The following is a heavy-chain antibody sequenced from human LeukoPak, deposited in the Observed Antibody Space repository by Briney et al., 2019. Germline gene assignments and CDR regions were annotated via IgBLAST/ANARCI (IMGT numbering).Heavy chain of an antibody. D-gene: IGHD3-22*01. V-gene: IGHV3-30-3*01. CDR2: ISYDGSNK. Sequence: PGGSLRLSCAASGFTFSSYAMHWVRQAPGKGLEWVAVISYDGSNKYYADSVKGRFTISRDNSKNTLYLQMNSLRAEDTAVYYCARDLLYYYDSSGYARLFDYWGQGTLVTVSS. J-gene: IGHJ4*02. CDR3: ARDLLYYYDSSGYARLFDY. CDR1: GFTFSSYA.